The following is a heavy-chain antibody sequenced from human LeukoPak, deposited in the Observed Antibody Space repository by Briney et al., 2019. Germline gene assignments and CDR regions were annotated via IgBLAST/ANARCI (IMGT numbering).Heavy chain of an antibody. J-gene: IGHJ5*02. Sequence: PGGSLRLSCAVSGFTFDDYDMTWVRQAPGKGLEWVSGIYWNCGSTGYAHSVKGRFTISRDNAKHSLYLQMSGLRAEDTALYYCARDAPPSGGSRIGAQNWFDRWGQGTLVTVPS. CDR2: IYWNCGST. CDR1: GFTFDDYD. CDR3: ARDAPPSGGSRIGAQNWFDR. D-gene: IGHD2-15*01. V-gene: IGHV3-20*04.